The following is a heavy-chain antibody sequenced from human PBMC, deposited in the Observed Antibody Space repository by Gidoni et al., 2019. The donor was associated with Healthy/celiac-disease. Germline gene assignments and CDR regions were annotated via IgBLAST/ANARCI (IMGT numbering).Heavy chain of an antibody. CDR3: ARDQRQLPYYYYGMDV. J-gene: IGHJ6*02. CDR2: IYYSGST. D-gene: IGHD6-6*01. Sequence: WIGYIYYSGSTNYNPSLKSRVTISVDTSKNQFSLKLSSVTAADTAVYYCARDQRQLPYYYYGMDVWGQGTTVTVSS. V-gene: IGHV4-59*01.